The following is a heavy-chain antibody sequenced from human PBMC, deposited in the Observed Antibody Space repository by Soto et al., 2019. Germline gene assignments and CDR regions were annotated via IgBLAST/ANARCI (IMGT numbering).Heavy chain of an antibody. D-gene: IGHD6-13*01. CDR2: ISYDGSNK. CDR3: ARDRVAAAPYYFDY. J-gene: IGHJ4*02. V-gene: IGHV3-30-3*01. Sequence: QVQLVESGGGVVQPGRSLRLSCAASGFTFSSYAMHWVRQAPGKGLERVAVISYDGSNKYYADSVKGRFTISRDNSKNTLYLQMNSLRAEDTAVYYCARDRVAAAPYYFDYWGQGTLVTVSS. CDR1: GFTFSSYA.